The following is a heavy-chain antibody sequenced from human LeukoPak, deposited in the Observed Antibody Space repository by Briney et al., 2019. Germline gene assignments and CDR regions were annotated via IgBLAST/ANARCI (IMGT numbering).Heavy chain of an antibody. CDR2: IIPIFGTA. CDR3: ATFDYSNEYYYYYYMDV. V-gene: IGHV1-69*05. J-gene: IGHJ6*03. D-gene: IGHD4-11*01. Sequence: PVKHSTQASGATFSSYAISWVRHAPGQTHKWKGRIIPIFGTANYAQKFQGRVTITTDESTSTAYMELSSLRSEDTAVYYCATFDYSNEYYYYYYMDVWGKGTTVTVSS. CDR1: GATFSSYA.